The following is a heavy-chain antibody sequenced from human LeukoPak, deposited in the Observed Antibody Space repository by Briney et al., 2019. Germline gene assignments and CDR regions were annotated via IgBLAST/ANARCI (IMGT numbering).Heavy chain of an antibody. Sequence: GGSLRLSCAASGFSFSTYTMNWVRQAPGKGLEWVSSISGSGSYIYYADSVKGRFTISRDNAKDSLFLQMNSLRAEDTAIYYCASHFWNYYRIDYWGQGILATVSS. CDR1: GFSFSTYT. CDR2: ISGSGSYI. CDR3: ASHFWNYYRIDY. V-gene: IGHV3-21*01. J-gene: IGHJ4*02. D-gene: IGHD3-3*02.